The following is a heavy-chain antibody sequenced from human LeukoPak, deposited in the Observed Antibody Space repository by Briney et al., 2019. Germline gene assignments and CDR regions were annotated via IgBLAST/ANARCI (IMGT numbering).Heavy chain of an antibody. CDR2: ISGNGVSI. V-gene: IGHV3-23*01. CDR1: GFTFSSYA. J-gene: IGHJ4*02. D-gene: IGHD3-22*01. CDR3: AKGQFHFDSSGYYR. Sequence: PGGSLRLSCAASGFTFSSYAMSWVRQAPGKGLEWVSVISGNGVSILHADSVKGRFTISRDNSKNTLYLQMNSLRDEDTAVYYCAKGQFHFDSSGYYRWGQGTMVSGSS.